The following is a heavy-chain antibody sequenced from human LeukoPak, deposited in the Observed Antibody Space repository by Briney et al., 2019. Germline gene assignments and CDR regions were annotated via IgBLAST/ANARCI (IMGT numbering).Heavy chain of an antibody. CDR2: IYPIFGTA. J-gene: IGHJ3*02. Sequence: GASVKVSCKASGGTFSSYAISWVRQAPGQGLEWMGGIYPIFGTANYAPKFERRVTITTDESTNTAYMELSSLRAEDTAVYYCASRFGKGDAFDIWGQGTMVTVSS. CDR1: GGTFSSYA. D-gene: IGHD3-16*01. CDR3: ASRFGKGDAFDI. V-gene: IGHV1-69*05.